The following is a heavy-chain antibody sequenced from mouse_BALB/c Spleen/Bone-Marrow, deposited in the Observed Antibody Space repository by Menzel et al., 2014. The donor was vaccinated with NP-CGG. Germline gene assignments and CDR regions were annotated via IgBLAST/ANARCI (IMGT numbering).Heavy chain of an antibody. J-gene: IGHJ4*01. CDR3: AKINYGYYAMDY. Sequence: VQLQQSAAELARPGASVKMSCEASGYIFTTFTMHWVKQRPGQGLEWIGYINPSSGYTEYNQKFRDKTTLTADKSSSTAYMQLSSLTSEDSAVYYCAKINYGYYAMDYWGQGTSVTVSS. CDR2: INPSSGYT. D-gene: IGHD1-1*01. CDR1: GYIFTTFT. V-gene: IGHV1-4*02.